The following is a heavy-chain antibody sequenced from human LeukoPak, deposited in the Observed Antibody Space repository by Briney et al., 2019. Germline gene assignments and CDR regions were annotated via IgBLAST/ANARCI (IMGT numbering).Heavy chain of an antibody. CDR3: AKQMIERPHYYYMDV. D-gene: IGHD3-22*01. J-gene: IGHJ6*03. V-gene: IGHV3-30*02. CDR1: GLIFSSSG. CDR2: TQYDESNK. Sequence: GGSLRLSCAASGLIFSSSGMHWVRQAPGKGLEWVAFTQYDESNKYYADSVKGRFTISRDNSKNTVFLQMNSLRPEDTALYYCAKQMIERPHYYYMDVWGKGTTVTASS.